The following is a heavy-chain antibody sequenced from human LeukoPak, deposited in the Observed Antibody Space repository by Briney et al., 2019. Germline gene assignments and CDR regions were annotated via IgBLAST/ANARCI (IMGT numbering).Heavy chain of an antibody. CDR1: GFTFSDYY. Sequence: PGGSLRLSCAASGFTFSDYYMSWIRQAPGKGLEWVSYISSSGSTIYYADSVKGRFTISRDNAKNSLYLQMNSLRAEDTAVYYCASASCRDGYPPVPGSCWGQGTLVTVSS. V-gene: IGHV3-11*01. J-gene: IGHJ4*02. D-gene: IGHD5-24*01. CDR2: ISSSGSTI. CDR3: ASASCRDGYPPVPGSC.